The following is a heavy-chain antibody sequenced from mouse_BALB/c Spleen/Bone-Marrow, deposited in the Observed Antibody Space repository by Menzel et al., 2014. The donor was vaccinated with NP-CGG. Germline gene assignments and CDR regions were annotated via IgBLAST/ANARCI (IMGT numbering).Heavy chain of an antibody. Sequence: QVQLKESGAELARPGTSVKVSCKASGYAFTNYLIEWVKQRPGQGLEWIGVINPGSRSTNYNEKFKGKATLTADKSSSTAYMQLSSLTSDDSAVYFCARRTTGVAPFDYWGQGTTLTVSS. CDR3: ARRTTGVAPFDY. J-gene: IGHJ2*01. D-gene: IGHD1-1*01. CDR2: INPGSRST. CDR1: GYAFTNYL. V-gene: IGHV1-54*01.